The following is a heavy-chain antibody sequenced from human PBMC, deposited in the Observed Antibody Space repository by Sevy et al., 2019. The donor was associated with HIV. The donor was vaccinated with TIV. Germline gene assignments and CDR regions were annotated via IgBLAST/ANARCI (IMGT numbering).Heavy chain of an antibody. J-gene: IGHJ4*02. V-gene: IGHV3-30*18. CDR1: GITFSYYG. CDR2: ISYDGSDK. Sequence: GGSLRLSCAASGITFSYYGMHWVRQAPGKGLEWVAFISYDGSDKFYADSVKGRFTTSRDNSKNTQYLQMNSLRGEDTAVYFCAKDADRSGYTNDAHFDYWGQGTLVTVSS. D-gene: IGHD3-22*01. CDR3: AKDADRSGYTNDAHFDY.